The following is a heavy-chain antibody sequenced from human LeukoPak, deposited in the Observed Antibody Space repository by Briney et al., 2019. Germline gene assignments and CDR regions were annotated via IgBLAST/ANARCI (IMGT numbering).Heavy chain of an antibody. D-gene: IGHD5-18*01. CDR3: ARLVDTAMAPDY. V-gene: IGHV4-59*08. J-gene: IGHJ4*02. CDR2: IYYSGST. CDR1: GGSISSYY. Sequence: SETLSLTCTVSGGSISSYYWSWIRQPPGEGLEWIGYIYYSGSTNYNPSLKSRVTISVDTSKKQFSLKLSSVTAADTAVYYCARLVDTAMAPDYWGQGTLVTVSS.